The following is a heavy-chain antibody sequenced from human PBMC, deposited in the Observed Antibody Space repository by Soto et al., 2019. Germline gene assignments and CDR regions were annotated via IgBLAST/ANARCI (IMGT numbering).Heavy chain of an antibody. CDR1: GGSISSSSYY. CDR2: IYYSGST. D-gene: IGHD6-19*01. CDR3: ARQLYGVAGHYWYFDL. Sequence: QLQLQESGPGLVKPSETLSLTCTVSGGSISSSSYYWGWIRQPPGQGLEWIGSIYYSGSTYYNPSLKSRVTISVDTSKNQFSLKLSSVTAADTAVYYCARQLYGVAGHYWYFDLWGRGTLVTVSS. V-gene: IGHV4-39*01. J-gene: IGHJ2*01.